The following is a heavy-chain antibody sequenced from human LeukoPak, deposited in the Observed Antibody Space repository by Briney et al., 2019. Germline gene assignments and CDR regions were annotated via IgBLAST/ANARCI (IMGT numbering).Heavy chain of an antibody. CDR3: ARGRDGYSYDAFDI. Sequence: GGSLRLSCAASGFTFSSYAMHWVRQAPGKGLEWVSSISGSGGSTWYADSVKGRFTISRDNAKNSLYLQMNSLRAEDTAFYYCARGRDGYSYDAFDIWGQGTMVTVSS. D-gene: IGHD5-24*01. J-gene: IGHJ3*02. V-gene: IGHV3-23*01. CDR2: ISGSGGST. CDR1: GFTFSSYA.